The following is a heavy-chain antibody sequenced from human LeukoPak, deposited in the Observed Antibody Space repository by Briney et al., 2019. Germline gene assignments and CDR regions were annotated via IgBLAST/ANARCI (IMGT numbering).Heavy chain of an antibody. D-gene: IGHD6-6*01. CDR1: GFTFSSYS. CDR3: ARHPLWAARTAPRFDY. Sequence: GGSLRLSCAASGFTFSSYSMNWVRQAPGKGLEWVSYISSSSSTIYYADSVKGRFTISRDNAKNSLYLRMNSLRAEDTAVYYCARHPLWAARTAPRFDYWGQGTLVTVSS. CDR2: ISSSSSTI. J-gene: IGHJ4*02. V-gene: IGHV3-48*04.